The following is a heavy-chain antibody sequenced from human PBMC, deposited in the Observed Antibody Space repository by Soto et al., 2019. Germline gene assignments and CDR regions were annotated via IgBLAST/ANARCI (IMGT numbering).Heavy chain of an antibody. V-gene: IGHV5-10-1*01. CDR1: GYSFTSYW. Sequence: PGESLKISCKGSGYSFTSYWISWVRQMPGKGLEWMGRIDPSDSYTTYSPSFQGHVTISADKSISTAYLQWSSLKASDTAMYYRAVQRGYCSSTSCPYYYYGMDVWGQGTTVTVSS. J-gene: IGHJ6*02. CDR2: IDPSDSYT. CDR3: AVQRGYCSSTSCPYYYYGMDV. D-gene: IGHD2-2*01.